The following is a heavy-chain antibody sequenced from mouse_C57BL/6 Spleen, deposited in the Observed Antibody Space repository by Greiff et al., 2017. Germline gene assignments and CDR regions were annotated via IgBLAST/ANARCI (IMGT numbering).Heavy chain of an antibody. CDR3: AREDLLRYFDV. CDR1: GYSITIGYY. J-gene: IGHJ1*03. CDR2: ISYDGSN. D-gene: IGHD1-1*01. Sequence: EVQRVESGPGLVKPSQSLSLTCSVTGYSITIGYYWKWIRQFPGNKLEWMGYISYDGSNNYNPSLKNRISITRDTSKNQFFLKLNSVTTEDTATYYCAREDLLRYFDVWGTGTTVTVSS. V-gene: IGHV3-6*01.